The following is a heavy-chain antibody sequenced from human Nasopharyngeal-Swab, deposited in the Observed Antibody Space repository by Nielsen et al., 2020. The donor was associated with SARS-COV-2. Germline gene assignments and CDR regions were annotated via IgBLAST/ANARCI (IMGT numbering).Heavy chain of an antibody. V-gene: IGHV1-69*13. Sequence: SVKVSCKASGGTLSSYAISWVRQAPGQGLEWMGGIIPIFGTANYAQKFQGRVTITADESTSTAYMELSSLRSEDTAVYYCARGPFYFWSGRHYFDYWGQGTLVTVSS. CDR2: IIPIFGTA. J-gene: IGHJ4*02. CDR1: GGTLSSYA. D-gene: IGHD3-3*01. CDR3: ARGPFYFWSGRHYFDY.